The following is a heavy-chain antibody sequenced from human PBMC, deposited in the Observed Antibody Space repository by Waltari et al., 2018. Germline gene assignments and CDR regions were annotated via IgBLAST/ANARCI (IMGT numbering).Heavy chain of an antibody. V-gene: IGHV4-34*01. J-gene: IGHJ6*02. Sequence: QVQLQQWGAGLLKPSETLSLTCAVYGGSFSGYYWSWIRQPPGNGLEWIGEINHSGSTNYNPSLKSRVTISVDTSKNQFSLKLSSVTAADTAVYYCARRAITAYYYYGMDVWGQGTTVTVSS. CDR1: GGSFSGYY. CDR2: INHSGST. CDR3: ARRAITAYYYYGMDV. D-gene: IGHD3-10*01.